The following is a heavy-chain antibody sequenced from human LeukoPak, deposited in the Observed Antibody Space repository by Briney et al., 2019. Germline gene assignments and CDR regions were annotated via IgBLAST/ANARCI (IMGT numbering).Heavy chain of an antibody. CDR1: GGSISSYY. Sequence: PSETQSLTCTVSGGSISSYYWSWIRQPPGKGLEWIGYIFDSGSTNYNPSLKSRVTISVDTSKSQFSLRLSSVTAADTAVNYCARHRSGSSWFAPWGQGTLVTVSS. CDR2: IFDSGST. J-gene: IGHJ5*02. V-gene: IGHV4-59*08. CDR3: ARHRSGSSWFAP. D-gene: IGHD6-19*01.